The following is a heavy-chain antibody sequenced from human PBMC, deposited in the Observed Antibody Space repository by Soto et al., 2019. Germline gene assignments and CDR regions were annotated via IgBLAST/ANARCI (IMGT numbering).Heavy chain of an antibody. V-gene: IGHV3-53*01. CDR1: GFTVSNNC. Sequence: EVQLVESGGGLIQPGGSLRLSCAVSGFTVSNNCMSWVRQAPGKGLEGVSVIYSGGYTAYGDSVKGRFTISRDNSKNTQFLQKKGRGADDTAVYYWGTQRGGGGYWGQGTLVTVSS. J-gene: IGHJ4*02. CDR3: GTQRGGGGY. D-gene: IGHD6-25*01. CDR2: IYSGGYT.